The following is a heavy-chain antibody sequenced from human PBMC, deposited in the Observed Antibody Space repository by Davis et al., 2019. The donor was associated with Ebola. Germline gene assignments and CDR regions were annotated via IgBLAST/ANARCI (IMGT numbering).Heavy chain of an antibody. J-gene: IGHJ4*02. CDR2: ISSSSSYI. V-gene: IGHV3-21*01. Sequence: GESLKISCAASGFTFSSYSMNWVRQAPGKGLGWVSSISSSSSYIYYADSVKGRFTISRDNAKNSLYLQMNSLRAEDTAVYYCARHVVPAATTDDYWGQGTLVTVSS. D-gene: IGHD2-2*01. CDR3: ARHVVPAATTDDY. CDR1: GFTFSSYS.